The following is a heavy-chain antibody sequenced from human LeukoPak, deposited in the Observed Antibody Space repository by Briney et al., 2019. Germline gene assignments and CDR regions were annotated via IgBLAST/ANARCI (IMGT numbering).Heavy chain of an antibody. J-gene: IGHJ5*02. CDR1: GGSITPYY. CDR3: ARGHHSGDNWFDP. D-gene: IGHD1-26*01. V-gene: IGHV4-59*01. CDR2: VYYDGSN. Sequence: SETLSLTCTVSGGSITPYYLTWIRQPPGRGLEWIGYVYYDGSNDYNPSLRSRVTILLDMSKHQFSLKLTSVTAADTAVYYCARGHHSGDNWFDPWGQGTLVTVSS.